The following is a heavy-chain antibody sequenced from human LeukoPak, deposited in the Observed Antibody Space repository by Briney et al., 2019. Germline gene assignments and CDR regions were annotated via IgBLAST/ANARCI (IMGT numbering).Heavy chain of an antibody. J-gene: IGHJ5*02. Sequence: GGSLRLSCAASGFTFSSYRMNWVRQAPGKGLEWVSYITKHNTTIYYADSVKGRFTISRDNANNSLYLQMNSLRVADTAIYYCAGGDYNWNRFDPWGQGTPVTVSS. D-gene: IGHD1-20*01. CDR1: GFTFSSYR. CDR3: AGGDYNWNRFDP. V-gene: IGHV3-48*01. CDR2: ITKHNTTI.